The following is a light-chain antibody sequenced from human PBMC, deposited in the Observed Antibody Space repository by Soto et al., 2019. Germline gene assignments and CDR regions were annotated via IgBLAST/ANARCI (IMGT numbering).Light chain of an antibody. CDR3: QQYNNWPPIT. V-gene: IGKV3D-15*01. CDR2: GAS. Sequence: EIVMAQSPATLSVSPGERATLSCRASQSVSSNLAWYQQKPGQAPRLLIYGASIRATGIPARFSGSGSGTEFTLSISSLQSQDFAVYYCQQYNNWPPITFGQGTRLEIK. J-gene: IGKJ5*01. CDR1: QSVSSN.